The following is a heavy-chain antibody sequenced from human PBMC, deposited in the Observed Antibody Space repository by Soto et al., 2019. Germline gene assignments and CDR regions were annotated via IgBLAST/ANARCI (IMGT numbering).Heavy chain of an antibody. CDR3: ARGGMTTVTYTDY. V-gene: IGHV3-74*01. CDR2: INSDGSST. CDR1: GGSISSGDYY. Sequence: VQLQESGPGLVKPSQTLSLTCTVSGGSISSGDYYWSWIRQPPGKGLEWVSRINSDGSSTSYADSVKGRFTISRDNAKNTLYLQMNSLRAEDTAVYYCARGGMTTVTYTDYWGQGTLVTVSS. J-gene: IGHJ4*02. D-gene: IGHD4-17*01.